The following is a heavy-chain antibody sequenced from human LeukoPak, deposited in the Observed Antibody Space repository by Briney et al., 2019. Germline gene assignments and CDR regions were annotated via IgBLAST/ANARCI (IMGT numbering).Heavy chain of an antibody. V-gene: IGHV1-69*06. J-gene: IGHJ4*02. D-gene: IGHD4/OR15-4a*01. Sequence: SVKVSCKASGYTFTAYYMHWVRQAPGQGLEWMGGIIPIFGTANYAQKFQGRVTITADKSTSTAYMELSSLRSEDTAVYYCARDQGSYGDFDYWGQGTLVTVSS. CDR2: IIPIFGTA. CDR3: ARDQGSYGDFDY. CDR1: GYTFTAYY.